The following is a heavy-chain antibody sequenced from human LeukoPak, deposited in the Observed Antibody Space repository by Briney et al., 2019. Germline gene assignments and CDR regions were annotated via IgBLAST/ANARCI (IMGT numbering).Heavy chain of an antibody. CDR1: GYTFTNYF. J-gene: IGHJ5*02. CDR3: AKGDGEAASLWENWFDP. D-gene: IGHD6-13*01. CDR2: INPSGGRT. V-gene: IGHV1-46*01. Sequence: ASVKVSCKASGYTFTNYFIRWVRQAPGQGLEWMGIINPSGGRTNYAQTFQGRLTMTRDMSTSTVYMELSSLRSEDTAVYYCAKGDGEAASLWENWFDPWGQGTLVTVSS.